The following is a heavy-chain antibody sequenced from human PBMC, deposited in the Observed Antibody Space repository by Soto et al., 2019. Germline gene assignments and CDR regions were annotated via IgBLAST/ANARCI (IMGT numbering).Heavy chain of an antibody. CDR1: NGSLSGYY. D-gene: IGHD2-8*01. V-gene: IGHV4-34*01. CDR3: ARMRSIVLMVFAMEGNWFDP. CDR2: INHSGIT. Sequence: PSETLSLTCAVYNGSLSGYYWTWIRQSPGKGLEWIGEINHSGITNYNPSLESRVTISVDTSKDQFSLKLSSVTAADTALYYCARMRSIVLMVFAMEGNWFDPWGQGTLVTVPQ. J-gene: IGHJ5*02.